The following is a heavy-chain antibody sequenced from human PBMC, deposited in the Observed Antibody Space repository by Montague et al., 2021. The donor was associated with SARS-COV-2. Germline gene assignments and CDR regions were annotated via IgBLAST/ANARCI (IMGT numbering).Heavy chain of an antibody. CDR1: GGSISSSSYY. CDR2: IYYSGST. CDR3: ARHRRAPYCSGGSCYSPPGWLDP. V-gene: IGHV4-61*05. J-gene: IGHJ5*02. Sequence: SETLSLTCTVSGGSISSSSYYWSWIRQPPGKGLEWIGYIYYSGSTNYNPSLKSRVTISVDTSKNQFSLKLSSVTAADTAVYYCARHRRAPYCSGGSCYSPPGWLDPWGQGTLVTVSS. D-gene: IGHD2-15*01.